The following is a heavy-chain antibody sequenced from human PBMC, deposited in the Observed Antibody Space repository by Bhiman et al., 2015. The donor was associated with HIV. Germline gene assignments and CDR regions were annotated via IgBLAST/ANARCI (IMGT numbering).Heavy chain of an antibody. CDR2: ISSSGSTI. J-gene: IGHJ6*03. V-gene: IGHV3-11*04. Sequence: QVQLVESGGGLVKPGGSLRLSCAASGFTFSDYYMNWIRQAPGKGLEWVSYISSSGSTIYYADSVKGRFTISRDNAKTSLYLQMNSLRAEDTAVYYCAREVRSSGWPTSYYYYYYMDVWGKGTTVTVSS. CDR3: AREVRSSGWPTSYYYYYYMDV. D-gene: IGHD6-19*01. CDR1: GFTFSDYY.